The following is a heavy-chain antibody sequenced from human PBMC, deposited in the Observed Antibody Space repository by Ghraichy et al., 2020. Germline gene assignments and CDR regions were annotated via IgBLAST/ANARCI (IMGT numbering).Heavy chain of an antibody. V-gene: IGHV3-9*01. CDR2: LGWGGGEV. Sequence: GGSLRLSCAASGFTFDDYAMHWERQVPGKGLEWVSGLGWGGGEVASADSVKGRFTVSRDNVKNFLYLQMTGLRPEDTAFYYCEKAGYDGTYCYLDLWGRGTLVSVTS. D-gene: IGHD5-12*01. CDR3: EKAGYDGTYCYLDL. CDR1: GFTFDDYA. J-gene: IGHJ2*01.